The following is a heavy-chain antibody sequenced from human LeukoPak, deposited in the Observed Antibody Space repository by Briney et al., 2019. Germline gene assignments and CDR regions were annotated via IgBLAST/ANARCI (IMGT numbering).Heavy chain of an antibody. CDR2: IIPIFGTA. Sequence: SVKVSCKASGGTFSSYAISWVRQAPGQGLEWMGGIIPIFGTANYAQKFQGRVTITTDESTSTAYMELSSLRSEDTAVYYCARGPDIVGATTSYYYYYMDVWGKGTTVTVSS. V-gene: IGHV1-69*05. CDR3: ARGPDIVGATTSYYYYYMDV. D-gene: IGHD1-26*01. J-gene: IGHJ6*03. CDR1: GGTFSSYA.